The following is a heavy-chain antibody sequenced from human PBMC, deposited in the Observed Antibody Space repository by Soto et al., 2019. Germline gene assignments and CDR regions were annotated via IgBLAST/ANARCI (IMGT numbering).Heavy chain of an antibody. CDR1: GGSFSGYY. J-gene: IGHJ4*02. CDR3: ARSYGGNSGTFDF. Sequence: QVQLQQWGAGLLKPSETLSLTCAVYGGSFSGYYWSWIRQPPGKGLEYIGEINHSGSTNYNPSLKSRVTISVDTSKNQFSLKLSSVTAADTAVYYCARSYGGNSGTFDFWGQGTLDTVSS. CDR2: INHSGST. D-gene: IGHD4-17*01. V-gene: IGHV4-34*01.